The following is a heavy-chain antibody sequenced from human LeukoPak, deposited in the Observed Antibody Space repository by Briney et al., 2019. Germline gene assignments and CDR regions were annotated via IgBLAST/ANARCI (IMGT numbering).Heavy chain of an antibody. CDR1: GFSVSKNY. CDR2: IYSGGST. J-gene: IGHJ4*02. CDR3: PRAGSYSRFNY. D-gene: IGHD3-10*01. Sequence: PGGSLRLSCAVSGFSVSKNYMAWVRQAPGKGLEWVSVIYSGGSTYYVDSVKGRFTISRDDSNNEVYLQMNSVRVEDTAFYYCPRAGSYSRFNYWGPGTLVTVS. V-gene: IGHV3-66*01.